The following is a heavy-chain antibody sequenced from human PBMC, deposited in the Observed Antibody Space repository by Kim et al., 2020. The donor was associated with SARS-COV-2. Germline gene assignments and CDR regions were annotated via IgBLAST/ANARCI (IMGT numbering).Heavy chain of an antibody. CDR3: ARGGNDYFDY. Sequence: SQTLSLTCAISGDSVSSNTAAWNWIRQSPSRGLEWLGRTYYRSKWYNDFALSMRSRVTIKQDTSKNQFSLHLNSVTPEDTAVYYCARGGNDYFDYWGQGTLAT. CDR2: TYYRSKWYN. V-gene: IGHV6-1*01. CDR1: GDSVSSNTAA. D-gene: IGHD1-1*01. J-gene: IGHJ4*02.